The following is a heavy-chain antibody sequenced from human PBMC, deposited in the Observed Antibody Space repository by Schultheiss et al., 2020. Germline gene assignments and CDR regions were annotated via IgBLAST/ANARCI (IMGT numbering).Heavy chain of an antibody. D-gene: IGHD2-8*01. V-gene: IGHV7-4-1*02. CDR2: INTNTGNP. CDR1: GYTFTTSA. J-gene: IGHJ3*02. CDR3: ARGVRGTKGVLDI. Sequence: ASVKVSCKASGYTFTTSAMDWVRQAPGQGLEWMGWINTNTGNPTHAQGFTGRFVFSLDTSVSTAYLLISSLKAEDTAVYYCARGVRGTKGVLDIWGQGTMVTVSS.